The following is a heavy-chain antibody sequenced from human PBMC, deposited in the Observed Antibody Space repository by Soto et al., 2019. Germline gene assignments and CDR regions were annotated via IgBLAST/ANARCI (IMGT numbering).Heavy chain of an antibody. D-gene: IGHD2-15*01. Sequence: QVQLQESGPGLVKPSQTLSLTCTVSGGSISSGGYYWSWIRQHPGKGLEWIGYIYYSGSTYYNPSLEIRVTISVDTSKNQFSRKLSSVTAADTAVYYCARGHGYCSGGSCLIIDYWGQGTLVTVSS. V-gene: IGHV4-31*03. CDR3: ARGHGYCSGGSCLIIDY. CDR2: IYYSGST. CDR1: GGSISSGGYY. J-gene: IGHJ4*02.